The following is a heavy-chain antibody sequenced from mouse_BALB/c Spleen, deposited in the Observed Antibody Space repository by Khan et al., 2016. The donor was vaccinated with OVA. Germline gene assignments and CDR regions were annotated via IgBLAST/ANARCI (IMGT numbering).Heavy chain of an antibody. CDR2: ISYSGST. CDR1: GYSITSGYG. J-gene: IGHJ2*01. CDR3: ARTARIRY. Sequence: EVQLQESGPGLVKPSQSLSLTCTVTGYSITSGYGWNWIRQFPGNKLEWMGYISYSGSTNYNPSLKSRISITRDTSKNQFVSQLNSVTTKETATYYCARTARIRYWGKGATLTVSS. V-gene: IGHV3-2*02. D-gene: IGHD1-2*01.